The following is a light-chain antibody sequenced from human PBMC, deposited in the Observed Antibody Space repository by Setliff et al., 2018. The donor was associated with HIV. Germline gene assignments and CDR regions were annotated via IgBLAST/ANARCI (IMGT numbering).Light chain of an antibody. CDR1: SNDVGGYNY. CDR3: CSYAHSSTYV. V-gene: IGLV2-23*02. J-gene: IGLJ1*01. Sequence: QSALTQPASVSASPGQSITISCTGTSNDVGGYNYVSWYQQHPDKAPKVIIYEVNKRPSGVSNRFSGSKSGNTASLTISGLQVEDESDYYCCSYAHSSTYVFGTGTKVTVL. CDR2: EVN.